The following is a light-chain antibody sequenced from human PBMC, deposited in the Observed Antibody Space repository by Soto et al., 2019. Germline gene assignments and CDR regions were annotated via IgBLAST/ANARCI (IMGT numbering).Light chain of an antibody. CDR2: EVS. CDR1: SSDIGAYIY. V-gene: IGLV2-8*01. CDR3: SSYAGSNNFV. Sequence: QSVLTQPPSAFGSPGQTVTISCTATSSDIGAYIYVSWYQQHPGKAPKLMISEVSRRPSGVPERFSGSKSGNTGSLTVSGLQADDEAHYYCSSYAGSNNFVFGTGTKVTVL. J-gene: IGLJ1*01.